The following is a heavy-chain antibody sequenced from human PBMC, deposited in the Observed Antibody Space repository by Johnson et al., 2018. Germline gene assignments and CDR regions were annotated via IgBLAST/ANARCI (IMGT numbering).Heavy chain of an antibody. J-gene: IGHJ3*02. V-gene: IGHV3-72*01. CDR2: IRDKVKSYTP. CDR3: VRTKLKQWPDGFDI. D-gene: IGHD6-19*01. Sequence: EVQLVESGGGLVQPGGSLRLSCAASGFTFSDYYMDWVRQAPGKGLEWVGRIRDKVKSYTPEYAASVKDRFTISRDDSKNALYLEMNSRKTQDTAVYYCVRTKLKQWPDGFDIWGQGTMVTVSS. CDR1: GFTFSDYY.